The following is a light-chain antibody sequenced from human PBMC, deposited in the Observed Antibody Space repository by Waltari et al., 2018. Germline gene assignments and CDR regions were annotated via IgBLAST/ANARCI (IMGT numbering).Light chain of an antibody. CDR2: GAS. CDR1: QSVSNSY. J-gene: IGKJ1*01. Sequence: EIVLTQSPGTVSLSPGERATLSCRASQSVSNSYLAWYQQKPGQAPRLLIYGASSRATDIPDRFSGSGSGTDFTLTINRLEPEDFAVYYCQQYGSARWTFGQGTKVEIK. V-gene: IGKV3-20*01. CDR3: QQYGSARWT.